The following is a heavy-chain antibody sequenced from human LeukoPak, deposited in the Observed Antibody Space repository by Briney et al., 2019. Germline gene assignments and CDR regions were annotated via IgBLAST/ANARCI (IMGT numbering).Heavy chain of an antibody. J-gene: IGHJ4*02. V-gene: IGHV4-39*01. Sequence: SSETLSLTCTVSGGSISSTSYYWGWIRQPPGKGLGWIGTIYYSGSTYYNPSLKSRVTISVDTSKNQLSLKLSSVTAADTAVYYCARGVAAAGQYYFDYWGQGTLVTVSS. CDR3: ARGVAAAGQYYFDY. CDR2: IYYSGST. D-gene: IGHD6-13*01. CDR1: GGSISSTSYY.